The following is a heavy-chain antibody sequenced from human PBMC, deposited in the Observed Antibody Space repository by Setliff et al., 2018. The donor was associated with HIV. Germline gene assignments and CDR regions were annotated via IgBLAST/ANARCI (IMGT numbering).Heavy chain of an antibody. V-gene: IGHV4-61*02. Sequence: SETLSLTCNVSGGSINSGSHYWSWIRQPAGKGLEWIGRIYTSGSTNYNPPLKSRVTISADPSKSQFYLKMRSVTATDTAVYYCARDVMEWFGNYFDNWGQGALVTVSS. CDR2: IYTSGST. CDR1: GGSINSGSHY. CDR3: ARDVMEWFGNYFDN. J-gene: IGHJ4*02. D-gene: IGHD3-3*01.